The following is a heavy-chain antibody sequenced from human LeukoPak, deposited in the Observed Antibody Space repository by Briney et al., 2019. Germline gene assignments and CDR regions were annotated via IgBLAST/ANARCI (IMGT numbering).Heavy chain of an antibody. V-gene: IGHV5-51*01. Sequence: GESLKISRKGSGYSFASYWIGWVRQMPGKGLEWMGIIYPGDSDTRYSPSFQGQVTISADRSISTAYLLWSSLKASDTAMYYCARQADRDGYNLFDYWGQGTLVTVSS. CDR2: IYPGDSDT. D-gene: IGHD5-24*01. CDR1: GYSFASYW. CDR3: ARQADRDGYNLFDY. J-gene: IGHJ4*02.